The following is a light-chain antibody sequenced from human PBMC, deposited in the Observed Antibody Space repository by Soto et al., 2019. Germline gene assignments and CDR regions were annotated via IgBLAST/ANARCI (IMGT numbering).Light chain of an antibody. J-gene: IGKJ1*01. CDR2: GAS. V-gene: IGKV3-15*01. Sequence: IVMTQSPATLSVSPGERATLSCRASQSIDNRLAWYQQRPGQDPSLLIYGASTRATGIPARFIGSGSGTEFTITISGLQSEDFGFYYCQQDKNWRTFGQGTNVETK. CDR3: QQDKNWRT. CDR1: QSIDNR.